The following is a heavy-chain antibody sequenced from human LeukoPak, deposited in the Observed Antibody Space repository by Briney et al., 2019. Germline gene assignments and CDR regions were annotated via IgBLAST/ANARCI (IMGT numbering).Heavy chain of an antibody. V-gene: IGHV3-15*01. CDR2: IKSKTDGGTT. CDR1: GFTFSNAW. CDR3: ITFSMIVVVISD. D-gene: IGHD3-22*01. Sequence: PGGSLRLSCAASGFTFSNAWMSWVRQAPGKGLEWVGRIKSKTDGGTTDYAAPVKGRFTTSRDDSKNTLYLQMNSLKTEDTALYYCITFSMIVVVISDWGRGTLVTVSS. J-gene: IGHJ4*02.